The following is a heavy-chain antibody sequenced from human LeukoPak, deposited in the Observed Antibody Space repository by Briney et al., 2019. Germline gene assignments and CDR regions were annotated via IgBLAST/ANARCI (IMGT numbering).Heavy chain of an antibody. J-gene: IGHJ6*02. CDR3: ARVGGSYYVHYYGMDV. D-gene: IGHD1-26*01. CDR2: IKQDGSEK. V-gene: IGHV3-7*04. Sequence: RPGGSLRLSCAASGFTFSSYWMSWVRQAPGKGLEWVANIKQDGSEKYYVDSVKGRFTISRDNAKNSLYLQMNSLRAEDTAVYYCARVGGSYYVHYYGMDVWGQGTTVTAFS. CDR1: GFTFSSYW.